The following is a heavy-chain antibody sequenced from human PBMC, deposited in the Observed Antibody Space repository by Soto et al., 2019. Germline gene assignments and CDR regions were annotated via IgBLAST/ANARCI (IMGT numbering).Heavy chain of an antibody. CDR1: GGSISSGGYY. D-gene: IGHD6-13*01. J-gene: IGHJ5*02. CDR2: IYYSGST. V-gene: IGHV4-31*03. Sequence: PSETLSLTCTVSGGSISSGGYYWSWIRQHPGKGLEWIGYIYYSGSTYYNPSLKSRVTISVDTSKNQFSLKLSSVTAADTAVYYCARESIAAAGSLDPWGHGTLVTVSS. CDR3: ARESIAAAGSLDP.